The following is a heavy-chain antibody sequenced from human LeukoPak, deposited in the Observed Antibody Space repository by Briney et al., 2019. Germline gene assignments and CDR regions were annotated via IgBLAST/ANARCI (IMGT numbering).Heavy chain of an antibody. CDR3: ASADYGGNPGASTYFDY. J-gene: IGHJ4*02. Sequence: GASVKVSCKASGYTFTSYDINWVRQATGQGLEWVGWMNPNSGNTGYAQKFQGRVTMTRNTSISTAYMELSSLRSEDTAVYYCASADYGGNPGASTYFDYWGQGTLVTVSS. V-gene: IGHV1-8*01. D-gene: IGHD4-23*01. CDR1: GYTFTSYD. CDR2: MNPNSGNT.